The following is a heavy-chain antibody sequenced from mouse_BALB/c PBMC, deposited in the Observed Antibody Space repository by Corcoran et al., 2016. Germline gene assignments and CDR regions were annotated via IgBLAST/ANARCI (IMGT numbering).Heavy chain of an antibody. Sequence: QMQLQASGPGLVQPSKSLFIACSITGFTITSSYYWVWIRQSPGKPLEWMGYITHSGETFYNPSLQSPISITRETSKNQFFLQLNSVTTEDTAMYYCAGDTVGYWNFDVWGAGTTVTVSS. CDR1: GFTITSSYY. D-gene: IGHD1-1*02. V-gene: IGHV12-3*02. J-gene: IGHJ1*01. CDR2: ITHSGET. CDR3: AGDTVGYWNFDV.